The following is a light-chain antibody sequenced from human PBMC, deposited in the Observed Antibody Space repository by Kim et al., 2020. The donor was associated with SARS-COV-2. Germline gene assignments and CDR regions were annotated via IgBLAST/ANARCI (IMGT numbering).Light chain of an antibody. V-gene: IGLV3-19*01. Sequence: VALGQPVRIKCQGDGLRSYYATWYQQKPGQAPILVIYGKNNRPSGIPDRFSGSSSGNTASLTITGTQAGDEADYYCNSRDSNDNVVFGGGTQLTVL. CDR1: GLRSYY. CDR3: NSRDSNDNVV. CDR2: GKN. J-gene: IGLJ2*01.